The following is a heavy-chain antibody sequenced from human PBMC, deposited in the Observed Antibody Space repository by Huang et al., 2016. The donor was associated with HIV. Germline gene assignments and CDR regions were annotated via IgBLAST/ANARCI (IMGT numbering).Heavy chain of an antibody. CDR2: FRCNGCIT. D-gene: IGHD3-10*01. Sequence: EVQLLESGGGLVQPGGSLRLSCAVSGYTFNNYAINWVRQAPGKGWVWVSTFRCNGCITYYAYSVKGRFTISRDSSKNTLDLHMNSLRVEDTAVYYCAKGIKSSGSYYFDYWGQGTLVTVSS. J-gene: IGHJ4*02. CDR1: GYTFNNYA. CDR3: AKGIKSSGSYYFDY. V-gene: IGHV3-23*01.